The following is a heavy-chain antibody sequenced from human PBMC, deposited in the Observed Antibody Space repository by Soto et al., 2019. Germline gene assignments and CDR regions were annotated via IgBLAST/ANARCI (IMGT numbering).Heavy chain of an antibody. CDR1: GDSTSSSAYY. CDR3: ARDTSGVYYFDS. CDR2: IYYSGST. J-gene: IGHJ4*02. D-gene: IGHD1-26*01. Sequence: SETLSLTCTVSGDSTSSSAYYWGWVRQPPGKGLEWIGTIYYSGSTYYNPSLKSRVTITVDTSKNQFSLKLSSVTAADTAVYFCARDTSGVYYFDSWGQGTLVTVSS. V-gene: IGHV4-39*02.